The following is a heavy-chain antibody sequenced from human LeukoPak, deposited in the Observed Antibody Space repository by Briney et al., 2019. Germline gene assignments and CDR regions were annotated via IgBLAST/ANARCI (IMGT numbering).Heavy chain of an antibody. J-gene: IGHJ6*02. CDR3: ARTFQGYYYYGMDV. CDR1: GGSFSGYY. D-gene: IGHD3-16*01. Sequence: SETLSLTCAVYGGSFSGYYWSWIRQPPGKGLEWIGEINHSRSTNYNPSLKSRVTISVDTSKNQFSLKLSSVTAADTAVYYCARTFQGYYYYGMDVWGQGTTVTVSS. V-gene: IGHV4-34*01. CDR2: INHSRST.